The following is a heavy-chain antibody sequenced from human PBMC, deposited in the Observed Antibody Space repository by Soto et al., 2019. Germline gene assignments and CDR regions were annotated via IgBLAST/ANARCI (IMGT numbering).Heavy chain of an antibody. CDR1: GFTFSSYS. CDR2: ISSSSSSTI. CDR3: ARWWSGSRQGFDP. Sequence: AGSLRLSCAASGFTFSSYSMNWVRQAPGKGLEWISYISSSSSSTIFYADSVKGRFTISRDNAKNSLYLQMNSLRAEDTAVYYCARWWSGSRQGFDPWGQGTLVRVSS. J-gene: IGHJ5*02. V-gene: IGHV3-48*01. D-gene: IGHD3-3*01.